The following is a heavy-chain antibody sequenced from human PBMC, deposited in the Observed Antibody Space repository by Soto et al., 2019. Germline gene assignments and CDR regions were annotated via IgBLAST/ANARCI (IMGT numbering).Heavy chain of an antibody. CDR2: INPSGGST. J-gene: IGHJ4*02. CDR1: GYTFTSYY. CDR3: ARIKRRIAAAGIFDY. Sequence: GASVKVSCKASGYTFTSYYMHWVRQAPGQGLEWMGIINPSGGSTSYAQKFQGRVTMTRDTSTSTVYMELSSLRFEDTAVYYCARIKRRIAAAGIFDYWGQGTLVTVSS. D-gene: IGHD6-13*01. V-gene: IGHV1-46*01.